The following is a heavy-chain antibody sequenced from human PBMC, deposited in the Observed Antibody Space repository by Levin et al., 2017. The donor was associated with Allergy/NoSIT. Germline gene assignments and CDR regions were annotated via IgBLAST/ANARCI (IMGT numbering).Heavy chain of an antibody. CDR2: ISYDGSNK. D-gene: IGHD3-3*01. Sequence: LSLTCAASGFTFSSYGMHWVRQAPGKGLEWVAVISYDGSNKYYADSVKGRFTISRDNSKNTLYLQMNSLRAEDTAVYYCAKDHTIFGVVITDLDYWGQGTLVTVSS. J-gene: IGHJ4*02. V-gene: IGHV3-30*18. CDR3: AKDHTIFGVVITDLDY. CDR1: GFTFSSYG.